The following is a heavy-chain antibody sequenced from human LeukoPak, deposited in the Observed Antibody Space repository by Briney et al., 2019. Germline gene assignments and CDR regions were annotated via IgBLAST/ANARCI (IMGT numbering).Heavy chain of an antibody. D-gene: IGHD5-12*01. Sequence: GTSVKVSCKASGFTFTSSAMQWVRQAPGQGLEWMGWINPNSGGTNYAQKFQGRVTMTRDTSISTAYMELSRLRSDDTAVYYCATYEYPVDYWGQGTLVTVSS. CDR2: INPNSGGT. V-gene: IGHV1-2*02. CDR3: ATYEYPVDY. J-gene: IGHJ4*02. CDR1: GFTFTSSA.